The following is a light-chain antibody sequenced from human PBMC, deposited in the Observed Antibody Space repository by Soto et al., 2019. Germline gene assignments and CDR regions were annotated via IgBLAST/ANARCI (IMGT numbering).Light chain of an antibody. V-gene: IGKV3-20*01. CDR1: QSISSSY. Sequence: ILLTQSPGTLSLSPGDRATLSCRASQSISSSYLAWYQQKPGQAPRLLIYHASSRAAGIPDRFRGSGSGTDFTLTISRLEPEDFAVYYCHQYGSSAWTFGQGTKVDTK. CDR2: HAS. J-gene: IGKJ1*01. CDR3: HQYGSSAWT.